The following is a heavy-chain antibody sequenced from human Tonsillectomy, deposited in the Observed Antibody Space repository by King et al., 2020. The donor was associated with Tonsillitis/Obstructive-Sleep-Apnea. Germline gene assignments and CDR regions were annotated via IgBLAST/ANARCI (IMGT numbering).Heavy chain of an antibody. CDR2: ISYDGSNK. V-gene: IGHV3-30*04. Sequence: QLVQSGGGVVQPGRSLRLSCAASGFTFSSYAMHWVRQAPGKGLEWVAAISYDGSNKTYADSVKGRFTISRDNSKNTLYLQMNSLRGEDTAVYHCARDYYYGMDVWGQGTTVTVSS. CDR3: ARDYYYGMDV. J-gene: IGHJ6*02. CDR1: GFTFSSYA.